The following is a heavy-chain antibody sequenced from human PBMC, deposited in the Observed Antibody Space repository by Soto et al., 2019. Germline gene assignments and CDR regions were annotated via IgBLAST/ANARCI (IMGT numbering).Heavy chain of an antibody. CDR3: ARRSGDYDFWSGSTQYYYYGMDV. J-gene: IGHJ6*02. Sequence: QVQLVQSGAEVKKPGSSVKVSCKASGGTFSSYAIRWLRQAPGQGLEWMGGIIPIFGTANYAQKFQGRVTITADESTSTAYMELSSLRSEDTAVYYCARRSGDYDFWSGSTQYYYYGMDVWGQGTTVTVSS. CDR1: GGTFSSYA. V-gene: IGHV1-69*01. D-gene: IGHD3-3*01. CDR2: IIPIFGTA.